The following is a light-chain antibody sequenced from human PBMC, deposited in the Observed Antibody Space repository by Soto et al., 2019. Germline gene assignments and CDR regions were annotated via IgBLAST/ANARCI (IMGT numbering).Light chain of an antibody. V-gene: IGKV1-39*01. Sequence: DIPMTQSPSSLSASVGDRVTLTCRASQSISSYLNWYQQKPGKAPKLLIYAASSLQSGVPSRFSGSGSGTDFTLTISSLQPEDFATYYCQQSYSTPMYTFGQGTKLEIK. CDR2: AAS. J-gene: IGKJ2*01. CDR1: QSISSY. CDR3: QQSYSTPMYT.